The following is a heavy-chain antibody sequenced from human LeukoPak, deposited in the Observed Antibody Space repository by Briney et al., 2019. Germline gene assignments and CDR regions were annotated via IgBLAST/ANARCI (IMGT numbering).Heavy chain of an antibody. J-gene: IGHJ5*02. D-gene: IGHD2-21*01. CDR1: GFTFSSYD. Sequence: PGGSLRLSCTASGFTFSSYDMHWVRQPTGEGLEWVSGIGKAGDTYYLGSVKGRFTISRENAKNSLYLQMNSLRVGDTAVYYCVRGDVGFDPWGPETLVTVSS. CDR2: IGKAGDT. V-gene: IGHV3-13*01. CDR3: VRGDVGFDP.